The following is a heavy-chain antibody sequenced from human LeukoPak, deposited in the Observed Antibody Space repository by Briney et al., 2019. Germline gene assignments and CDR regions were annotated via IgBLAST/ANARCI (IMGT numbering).Heavy chain of an antibody. D-gene: IGHD5-18*01. CDR3: VRHEIERGYRYGWYYYYYMDV. V-gene: IGHV4-4*09. CDR1: GGSISSYY. CDR2: IYTSGST. J-gene: IGHJ6*03. Sequence: SETLSLTCTVSGGSISSYYWSWIRQPPGKGLEWIGYIYTSGSTNYNPSLKSRVTISVDTSKNQFSLKLSSVTAADTAVHYCVRHEIERGYRYGWYYYYYMDVWGKGTTVTVSS.